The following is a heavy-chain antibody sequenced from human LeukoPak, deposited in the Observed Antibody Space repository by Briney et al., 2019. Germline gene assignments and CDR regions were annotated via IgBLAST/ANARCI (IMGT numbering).Heavy chain of an antibody. Sequence: NSSETLSLTCTVSGGSISSGSYYWSWIRQPAGKGLEWIGRIYTSGSTNYNPSLKSRVTISVDTSKNQFSLKLSSVTAADTAAYYCARRGGIIRGVASYYYMDVWGKGTTVTISS. D-gene: IGHD3-10*01. CDR2: IYTSGST. J-gene: IGHJ6*03. CDR3: ARRGGIIRGVASYYYMDV. V-gene: IGHV4-61*02. CDR1: GGSISSGSYY.